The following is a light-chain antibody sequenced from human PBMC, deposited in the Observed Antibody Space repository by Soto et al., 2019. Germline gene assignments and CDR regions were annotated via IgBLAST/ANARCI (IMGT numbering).Light chain of an antibody. J-gene: IGKJ4*01. CDR2: GAS. V-gene: IGKV3-20*01. CDR3: QNYGSPVT. Sequence: EIALTQPPGTLSLSPVERPTLSCKASQSVAGSYLAWYQQKPGQAPRLLIYGASSRATAIPDRFSGSGSGTDFTLTISRLEAEDFAVYYCQNYGSPVTFGGGTKVDIK. CDR1: QSVAGSY.